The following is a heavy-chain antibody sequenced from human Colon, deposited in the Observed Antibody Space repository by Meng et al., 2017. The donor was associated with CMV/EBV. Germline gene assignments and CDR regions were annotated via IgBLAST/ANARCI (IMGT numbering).Heavy chain of an antibody. J-gene: IGHJ6*02. D-gene: IGHD1-14*01. CDR1: GLTLSSYG. CDR3: ATGLIIPGTNYVGFYYGLDV. V-gene: IGHV3-30*02. CDR2: IRNDGSKK. Sequence: GGSLRLSCAASGLTLSSYGMHWVRQAPGKGLEWVAFIRNDGSKKFSADSVKGRFTTSRDNSKNTLYLHMNSLRRDDTATYVCATGLIIPGTNYVGFYYGLDVWGQGTMVTSP.